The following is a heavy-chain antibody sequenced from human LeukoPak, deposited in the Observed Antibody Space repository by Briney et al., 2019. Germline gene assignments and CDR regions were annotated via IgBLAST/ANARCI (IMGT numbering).Heavy chain of an antibody. CDR1: GFTFSSYE. D-gene: IGHD1-26*01. J-gene: IGHJ4*02. CDR2: ITSSGSAI. V-gene: IGHV3-48*03. CDR3: ASSGSYFDY. Sequence: SGGSLRLSCAASGFTFSSYEMNWVRQAPGKGLEWVSYITSSGSAIYYADSVKGRFTISRDNAKNSLYLQMNSLRAEDTAVYYCASSGSYFDYGGQGTLGTVS.